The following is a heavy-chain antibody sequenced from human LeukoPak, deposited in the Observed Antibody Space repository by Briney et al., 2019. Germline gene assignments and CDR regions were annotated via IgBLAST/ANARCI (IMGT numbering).Heavy chain of an antibody. CDR2: MNLNSGNT. D-gene: IGHD6-13*01. J-gene: IGHJ5*02. CDR3: ARGVAAAGRRFFDP. V-gene: IGHV1-8*01. Sequence: GASVKVSCKASGYTFTSYDINWVRQATGQGLEWMGWMNLNSGNTGYAQKFQGRVTMTKNTSINTAYMELSSLRSEDTAVYYCARGVAAAGRRFFDPWGQGTLVTVSS. CDR1: GYTFTSYD.